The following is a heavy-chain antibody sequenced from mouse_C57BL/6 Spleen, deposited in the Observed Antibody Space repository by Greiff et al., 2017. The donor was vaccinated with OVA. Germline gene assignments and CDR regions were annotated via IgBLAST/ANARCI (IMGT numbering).Heavy chain of an antibody. CDR3: ATYYYVSPAWFAY. CDR2: IYPGSGRT. Sequence: QVQLQQPGAELVKPGASVKMSCKASGYTFTSYWITWVKQRPGQGLEWIGDIYPGSGRTNYNEKFKSKATLTVDTSSSTAYMQLSSLTSDDSAVYYCATYYYVSPAWFAYWGQVTLVTVSA. CDR1: GYTFTSYW. D-gene: IGHD1-1*01. J-gene: IGHJ3*01. V-gene: IGHV1-55*01.